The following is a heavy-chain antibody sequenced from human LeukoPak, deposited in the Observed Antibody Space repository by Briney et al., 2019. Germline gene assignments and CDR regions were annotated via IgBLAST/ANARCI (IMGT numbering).Heavy chain of an antibody. V-gene: IGHV3-48*04. Sequence: PGGSLRLSCAASGFTFSSFFMNWVRQAPGKGLEWVSYISTSTTTMYYADSVKGRFTISRDNAKNSLYLQMNSLRAEDTAVYYCARDGGRYDILTGLGLPDYWGQGTLVTVSS. CDR3: ARDGGRYDILTGLGLPDY. CDR2: ISTSTTTM. J-gene: IGHJ4*02. D-gene: IGHD3-9*01. CDR1: GFTFSSFF.